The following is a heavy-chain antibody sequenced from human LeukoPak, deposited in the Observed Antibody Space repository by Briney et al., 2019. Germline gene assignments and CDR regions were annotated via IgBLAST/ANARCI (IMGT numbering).Heavy chain of an antibody. CDR3: AKDRTVGASYWYFDL. CDR2: ISGTGGDT. D-gene: IGHD1-26*01. J-gene: IGHJ2*01. CDR1: GLTFSRHA. V-gene: IGHV3-23*01. Sequence: GGSPRLSCAASGLTFSRHAMSWVRQAPGKGLEWVSAISGTGGDTYYADSVKGRFTISRDSSKNTLFLHMNTLRAEDTAIYYCAKDRTVGASYWYFDLWGRGTLVTVSS.